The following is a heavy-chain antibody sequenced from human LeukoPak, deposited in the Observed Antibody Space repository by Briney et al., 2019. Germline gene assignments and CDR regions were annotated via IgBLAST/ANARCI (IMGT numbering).Heavy chain of an antibody. V-gene: IGHV1-8*01. CDR2: MDPNSGNT. J-gene: IGHJ4*02. Sequence: ASVKVSCKASGYTFTSYDINWVRQATGQGLEWMGWMDPNSGNTGYAQKFQGRVTMTRNTSISTAYMELSSLRSEDTAVYYCARGWSTMVRGVADYWGQGTLVTVSS. CDR3: ARGWSTMVRGVADY. CDR1: GYTFTSYD. D-gene: IGHD3-10*01.